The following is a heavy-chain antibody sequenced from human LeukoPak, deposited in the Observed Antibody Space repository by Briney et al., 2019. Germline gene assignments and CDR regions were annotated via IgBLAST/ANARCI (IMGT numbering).Heavy chain of an antibody. D-gene: IGHD2-21*02. Sequence: SETLSLTCTVSGGSISSSSYYWGWIRQPPGKGLEWIGSIYYSGSTYYNPSLKSRVTISVDTSENQFSLKLSSVTAADTAVYHCARHLTLAYCGGGCFITTLGAYYFDYWGQGTLVAVSS. CDR3: ARHLTLAYCGGGCFITTLGAYYFDY. CDR2: IYYSGST. V-gene: IGHV4-39*01. CDR1: GGSISSSSYY. J-gene: IGHJ4*02.